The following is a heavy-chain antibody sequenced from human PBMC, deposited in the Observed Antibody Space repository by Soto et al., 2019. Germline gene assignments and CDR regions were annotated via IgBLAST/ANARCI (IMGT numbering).Heavy chain of an antibody. J-gene: IGHJ5*02. Sequence: ASVKVSCKSSGYTFTNYGINWVRQAPGQGLEWMGWISAYNGNTNYAQKLQGRVTMTTDTSTSTAYMELRSLRSDDTAVYYCARGQGSGWYGGENWFDPWGQGTLVTVSS. CDR2: ISAYNGNT. CDR1: GYTFTNYG. D-gene: IGHD6-19*01. V-gene: IGHV1-18*01. CDR3: ARGQGSGWYGGENWFDP.